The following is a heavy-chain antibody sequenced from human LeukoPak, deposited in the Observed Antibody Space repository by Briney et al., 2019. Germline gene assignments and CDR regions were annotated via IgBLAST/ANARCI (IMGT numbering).Heavy chain of an antibody. J-gene: IGHJ4*02. CDR1: GYTFTGYY. V-gene: IGHV1-2*02. CDR3: RLDYGSGSFDY. D-gene: IGHD3-10*01. Sequence: GASVKVSCKASGYTFTGYYMHWVRQAPGQGLEWMGWINPNSGGTNYAQKFQGRVTMTRDTSISTAYMEPSRLRSDDTAVYYCRLDYGSGSFDYWGQGTLVTVSS. CDR2: INPNSGGT.